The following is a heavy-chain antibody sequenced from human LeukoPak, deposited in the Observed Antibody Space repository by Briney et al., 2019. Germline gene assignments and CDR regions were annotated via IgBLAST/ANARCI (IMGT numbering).Heavy chain of an antibody. D-gene: IGHD3-22*01. Sequence: SETLSLTCTVSGGSLFSYYWSWIRQSPGKGLEWLGYIYYSGSTDYNASLNGRVTMSVDTSKNQFSLQLHSVTAADTAVYYCARGGSGFYDSSAYYHGDFDKWGQGTLVTVSS. V-gene: IGHV4-59*01. CDR2: IYYSGST. J-gene: IGHJ4*02. CDR1: GGSLFSYY. CDR3: ARGGSGFYDSSAYYHGDFDK.